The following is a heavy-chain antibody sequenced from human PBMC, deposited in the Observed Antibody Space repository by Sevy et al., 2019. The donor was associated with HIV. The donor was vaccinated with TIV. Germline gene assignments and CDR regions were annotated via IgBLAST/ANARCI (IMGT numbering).Heavy chain of an antibody. CDR1: GFTFSSYG. D-gene: IGHD6-19*01. V-gene: IGHV3-33*01. CDR2: IWYDGSNK. Sequence: GGCLRLSCAASGFTFSSYGMHWVRQAPGKGLEWVAVIWYDGSNKYYADSVKGRFTISRDNSKNTLYLQMNSLRAEDTAVHCCARSGYSSGWLYYFDYWGQGTLVTVSS. CDR3: ARSGYSSGWLYYFDY. J-gene: IGHJ4*02.